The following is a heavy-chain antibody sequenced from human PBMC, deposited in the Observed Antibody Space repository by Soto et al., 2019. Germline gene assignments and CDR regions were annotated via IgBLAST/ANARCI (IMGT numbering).Heavy chain of an antibody. CDR1: GFTFSNYW. V-gene: IGHV3-7*01. J-gene: IGHJ4*02. CDR3: ARDAGHDYGNRRVDY. Sequence: EVQLVESGGGLVQPGGSLRLSCAASGFTFSNYWMSWIRQAPGKGLEWVANVKQDGSEKYYVDSVKGRFTISRDNAKNSLSLQMNSLRPEDTAVYYCARDAGHDYGNRRVDYWGQGSLVTVSS. CDR2: VKQDGSEK. D-gene: IGHD4-17*01.